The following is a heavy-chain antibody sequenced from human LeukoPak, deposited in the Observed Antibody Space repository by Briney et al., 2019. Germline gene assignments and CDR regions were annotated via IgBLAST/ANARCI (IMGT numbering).Heavy chain of an antibody. CDR2: IYYSGST. D-gene: IGHD2-15*01. CDR3: ARDGCSGGSCYSDAFDI. V-gene: IGHV4-59*12. CDR1: GGSISSYY. J-gene: IGHJ3*02. Sequence: SSETLSLTCTVSGGSISSYYWSWIRQPPGKGLEWIGYIYYSGSTNYNPSLKSRVTISVDTSKNHFSLKLSSVTAADTAVYYCARDGCSGGSCYSDAFDIWGQGTMVTVSS.